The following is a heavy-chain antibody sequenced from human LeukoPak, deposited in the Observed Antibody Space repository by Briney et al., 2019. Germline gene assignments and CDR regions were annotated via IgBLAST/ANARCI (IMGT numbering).Heavy chain of an antibody. CDR2: IRSKAYGGTT. J-gene: IGHJ4*02. V-gene: IGHV3-49*03. Sequence: GGSLRLSCTASGFTFGDYAMSWFRQAPGNGLEWVGFIRSKAYGGTTEYAASVKGRFTISRDDSKSIAYLQMNSLKTEDTAVYYCTYDPYYYDSSGYFDYWGQGTLVTVSS. CDR3: TYDPYYYDSSGYFDY. CDR1: GFTFGDYA. D-gene: IGHD3-22*01.